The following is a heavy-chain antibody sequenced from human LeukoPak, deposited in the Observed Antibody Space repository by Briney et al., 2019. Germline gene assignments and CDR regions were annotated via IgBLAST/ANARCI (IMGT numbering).Heavy chain of an antibody. J-gene: IGHJ3*02. D-gene: IGHD4-17*01. CDR1: GYIFTIYW. Sequence: PGESLKISCKGSGYIFTIYWIGWVRQMPGKGLEWMGIIYPGDSDTRYSPSFQGQVTISADKSISTAYLQWSSLKASDTAMYYCARRLPPDYGDFADAFDIWGQGTMVTVSS. CDR3: ARRLPPDYGDFADAFDI. V-gene: IGHV5-51*01. CDR2: IYPGDSDT.